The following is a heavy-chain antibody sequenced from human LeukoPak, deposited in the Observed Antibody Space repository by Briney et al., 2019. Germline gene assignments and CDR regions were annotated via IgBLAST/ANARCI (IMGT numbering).Heavy chain of an antibody. CDR2: ISYDGSNK. J-gene: IGHJ4*02. CDR1: GFTFSSYA. D-gene: IGHD3-3*01. CDR3: ARDGYAFWSGYYAEPSFDY. V-gene: IGHV3-30-3*01. Sequence: GGSLRLSCAASGFTFSSYAMHWVRQAPGKGLEWVAVISYDGSNKYYADSVKGRFTISRDKSKNTLYLQMNSLRAEDTAVYYCARDGYAFWSGYYAEPSFDYWGQGTLVTVSS.